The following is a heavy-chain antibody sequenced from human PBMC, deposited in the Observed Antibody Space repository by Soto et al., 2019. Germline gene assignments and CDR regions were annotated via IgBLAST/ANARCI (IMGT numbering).Heavy chain of an antibody. D-gene: IGHD6-13*01. Sequence: SETLSLACTVSGCSLSSYYWSWIRQPPGKALKWIGYIYYSGSTNYNPSLKSRVTISVDTSKNQFSLKLSSVTAAVTAVYYCERHMEDEYSSSLYYHFDYWGGGYLVNVAS. V-gene: IGHV4-59*08. J-gene: IGHJ4*02. CDR2: IYYSGST. CDR1: GCSLSSYY. CDR3: ERHMEDEYSSSLYYHFDY.